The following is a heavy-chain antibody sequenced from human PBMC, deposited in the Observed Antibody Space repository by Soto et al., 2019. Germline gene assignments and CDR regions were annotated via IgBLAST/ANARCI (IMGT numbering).Heavy chain of an antibody. V-gene: IGHV4-31*03. CDR2: IYYSGST. D-gene: IGHD1-26*01. J-gene: IGHJ4*02. Sequence: QVQLQESGPGLVKPSQTLSLTCTVSGGSISSGGYYWSWIRQHPGKGLEWIGYIYYSGSTYYNPSLKSRVTLSVDTSKNPFSLKLRSVTAADTAVYYCAREGGIVGATAADYWGQGTLVTVSS. CDR3: AREGGIVGATAADY. CDR1: GGSISSGGYY.